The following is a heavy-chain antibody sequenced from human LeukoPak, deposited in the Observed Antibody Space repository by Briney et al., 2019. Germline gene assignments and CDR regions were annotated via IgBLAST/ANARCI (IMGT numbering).Heavy chain of an antibody. Sequence: GRSLRLSCAVSGITLSNYGMSWVRQAPGKGLEWVAGISDSGGNTKYADSVKGRFTISRDNPKNTLYLQMNSLRAEDTAVYFCAKRGVVIRVILVGFHKEAYYFESWGQGALVTVSS. J-gene: IGHJ4*02. CDR1: GITLSNYG. V-gene: IGHV3-23*01. D-gene: IGHD3/OR15-3a*01. CDR2: ISDSGGNT. CDR3: AKRGVVIRVILVGFHKEAYYFES.